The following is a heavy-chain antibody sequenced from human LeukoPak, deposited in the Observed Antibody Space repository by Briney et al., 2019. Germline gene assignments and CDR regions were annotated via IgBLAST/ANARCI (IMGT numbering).Heavy chain of an antibody. J-gene: IGHJ4*02. CDR2: MWYDGSKE. D-gene: IGHD1-26*01. CDR3: ARDLSFGSLDF. CDR1: GFTLSSHG. Sequence: PGGSLRLSCAASGFTLSSHGMHWVRQAPGKGREWVAGMWYDGSKEDYADSVKGRFTISRDMSKNTLNLQMNSLRVEDTAMFYCARDLSFGSLDFRGQGTLVTVSS. V-gene: IGHV3-33*01.